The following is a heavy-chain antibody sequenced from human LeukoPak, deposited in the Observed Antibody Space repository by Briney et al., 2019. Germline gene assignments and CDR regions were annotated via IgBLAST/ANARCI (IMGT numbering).Heavy chain of an antibody. CDR1: GFTFSNYY. D-gene: IGHD2-2*01. J-gene: IGHJ6*02. Sequence: GGSLRLSCAASGFTFSNYYMSWVRQAPGKGLEWVANINQDGSEKNYVDSVKGRFTISRDNAKNSLYLQMNSLRAEDTAVYYCTRDPEVPMDVWGQGTTVTVSS. V-gene: IGHV3-7*01. CDR2: INQDGSEK. CDR3: TRDPEVPMDV.